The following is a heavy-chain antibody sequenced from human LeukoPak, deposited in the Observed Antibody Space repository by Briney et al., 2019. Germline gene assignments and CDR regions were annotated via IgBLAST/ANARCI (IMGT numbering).Heavy chain of an antibody. D-gene: IGHD1-26*01. J-gene: IGHJ3*01. Sequence: ASVKVSCKVSGGTFSSYDINWVRQAPGQGLEWMGGILPIFGTAKYTQKFQGRVTITADESTSSVYMDLSSLMSGDTAVYYCARARGSFPDAFDFWGQGTMVIVSS. CDR2: ILPIFGTA. CDR3: ARARGSFPDAFDF. V-gene: IGHV1-69*13. CDR1: GGTFSSYD.